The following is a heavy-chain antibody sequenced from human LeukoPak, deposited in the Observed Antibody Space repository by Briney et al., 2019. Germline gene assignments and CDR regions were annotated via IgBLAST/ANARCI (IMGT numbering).Heavy chain of an antibody. D-gene: IGHD4-23*01. CDR3: ARGTMTVVTTVNSDWFDP. V-gene: IGHV4-39*07. CDR1: GGSISSSSYY. J-gene: IGHJ5*02. Sequence: SETLSLTCTVSGGSISSSSYYWGWIRQPPGKGLEWIGSIYYSGTTNYNPSLKSRVTISVDTSKNQFSLKLSSVTAADTAVYYCARGTMTVVTTVNSDWFDPWGQGTLVTVSS. CDR2: IYYSGTT.